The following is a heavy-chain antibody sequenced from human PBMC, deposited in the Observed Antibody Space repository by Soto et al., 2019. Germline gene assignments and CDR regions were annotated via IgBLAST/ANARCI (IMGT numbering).Heavy chain of an antibody. CDR1: GFPFTDYA. CDR2: ISGSGGST. J-gene: IGHJ4*02. Sequence: EGSLRLSCAASGFPFTDYAMTWVRQAPGKGLEWVSAISGSGGSTYYADSVKGRFTISSDSSKNTLYLQMNSLRAEDTAVYYCAKELSSTWYPLDYWRQRTLVTVSS. V-gene: IGHV3-23*01. CDR3: AKELSSTWYPLDY. D-gene: IGHD6-13*01.